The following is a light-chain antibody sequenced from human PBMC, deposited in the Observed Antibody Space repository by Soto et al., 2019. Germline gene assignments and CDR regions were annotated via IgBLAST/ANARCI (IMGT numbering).Light chain of an antibody. V-gene: IGKV3D-20*02. CDR3: QQRSTWPPFS. CDR1: QSVSSSD. CDR2: DAS. J-gene: IGKJ3*01. Sequence: EVVLTQSPGTLSLSPGERATLSCRASQSVSSSDLAWYQQKPGQAPRLLIYDASNRATGIPVRFSGSGSGTDFTLTISSLEPEDFAVYYCQQRSTWPPFSFGPGTKVDIK.